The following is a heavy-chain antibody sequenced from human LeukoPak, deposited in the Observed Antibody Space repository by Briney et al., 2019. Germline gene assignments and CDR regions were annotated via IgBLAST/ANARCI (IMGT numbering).Heavy chain of an antibody. V-gene: IGHV3-23*01. J-gene: IGHJ4*02. CDR1: GFTFSSYA. Sequence: GGSLTLSCAASGFTFSSYAMSWVRQAPARGLEWVSNLRGDGETFYIDSVKGRFTLSRDESRNTVYLQLNNLRVEDTAVYFCAKASWVSRADAVLWGQGTLVTVSS. CDR2: LRGDGET. CDR3: AKASWVSRADAVL. D-gene: IGHD3-16*01.